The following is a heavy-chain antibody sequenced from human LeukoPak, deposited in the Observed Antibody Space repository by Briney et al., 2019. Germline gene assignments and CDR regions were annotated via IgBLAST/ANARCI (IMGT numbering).Heavy chain of an antibody. Sequence: SETLSLTCTVSGVSISSYYWSWIRQPPGKGLEWIGYIYYSGSTNYNPSLKSRVTISVDTSKNQFSLKLSSVTAADTAVYYCASSYSSSPHINYWGQGTLVTVSS. D-gene: IGHD6-6*01. CDR2: IYYSGST. CDR3: ASSYSSSPHINY. CDR1: GVSISSYY. J-gene: IGHJ4*02. V-gene: IGHV4-59*01.